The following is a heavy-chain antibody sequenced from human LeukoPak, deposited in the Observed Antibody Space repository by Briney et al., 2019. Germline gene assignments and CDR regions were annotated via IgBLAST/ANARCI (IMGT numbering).Heavy chain of an antibody. V-gene: IGHV4-31*03. CDR1: GGSISSGGYY. D-gene: IGHD3-10*01. J-gene: IGHJ4*02. CDR2: IYYSGST. CDR3: ARAGMKGRGLTHFDY. Sequence: PSQTLSLTCTVSGGSISSGGYYWSWIRQHPGKGLEWIEYIYYSGSTYHNPSLKSRVTISVDTSKNQFSLKLSSVTAADTAVYYCARAGMKGRGLTHFDYWGQGTLVTVSS.